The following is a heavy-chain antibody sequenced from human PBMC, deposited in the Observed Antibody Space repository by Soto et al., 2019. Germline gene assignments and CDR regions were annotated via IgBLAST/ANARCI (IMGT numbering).Heavy chain of an antibody. CDR1: GFSLTTSGVG. CDR2: IYWNGNE. V-gene: IGHV2-5*01. CDR3: AHELSVYYYVMDV. Sequence: QITLRESGPSLVRPTQTLTLTCTFSGFSLTTSGVGVGWFRQPPGQALQWLALIYWNGNENYSPSLNNRLTVTKDTSKNQVVLTMTNVGPVDTATYYCAHELSVYYYVMDVWGQGTNVTVSS. D-gene: IGHD3-10*02. J-gene: IGHJ6*02.